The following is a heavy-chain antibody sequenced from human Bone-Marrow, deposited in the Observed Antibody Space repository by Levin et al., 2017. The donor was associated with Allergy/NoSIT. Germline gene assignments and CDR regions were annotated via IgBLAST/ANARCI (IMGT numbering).Heavy chain of an antibody. CDR1: GFTFNSFA. CDR2: ISVTGDNT. Sequence: AASVKVSCAASGFTFNSFAMSWVRQTPGKGLTWVSAISVTGDNTHYIDSVQGRFTISRDNSKDTLFLQINSLRVDDTAIYYCAKGRGGDYGGSFDLWGQGTLVTVSS. V-gene: IGHV3-23*01. J-gene: IGHJ4*02. D-gene: IGHD2-21*02. CDR3: AKGRGGDYGGSFDL.